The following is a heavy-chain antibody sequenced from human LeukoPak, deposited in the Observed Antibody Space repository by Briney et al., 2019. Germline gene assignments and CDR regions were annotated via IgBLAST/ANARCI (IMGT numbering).Heavy chain of an antibody. Sequence: PGGSLRLSCAASGFTFSSYSMNWVRQAPGKGLGWVSYISSSISTIYYADSVKGRFTISRDNAKNSLYLQMSSLRAEDTAVYYCARETDYVWGSYRYPDYWGQGTLVTVSS. CDR2: ISSSISTI. V-gene: IGHV3-48*01. CDR3: ARETDYVWGSYRYPDY. CDR1: GFTFSSYS. D-gene: IGHD3-16*02. J-gene: IGHJ4*02.